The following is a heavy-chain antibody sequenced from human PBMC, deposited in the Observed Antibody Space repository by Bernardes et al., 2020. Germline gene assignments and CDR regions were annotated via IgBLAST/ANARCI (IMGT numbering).Heavy chain of an antibody. CDR2: INHSGST. Sequence: SETLSLTCAVYGGSFSGYYWSWIRQPPGKGLEWIGEINHSGSTNYNPSLKSRVTISVDTSKNQFSLKLSSVTAADTAVYYCARAWATVTTSGFDYWGQGTLVTVSS. D-gene: IGHD4-4*01. V-gene: IGHV4-34*01. J-gene: IGHJ4*02. CDR3: ARAWATVTTSGFDY. CDR1: GGSFSGYY.